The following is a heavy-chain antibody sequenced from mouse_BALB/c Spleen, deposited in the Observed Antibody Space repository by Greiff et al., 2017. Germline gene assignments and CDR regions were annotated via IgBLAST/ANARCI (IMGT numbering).Heavy chain of an antibody. Sequence: EVQGVESGGDLVKPGGSLKLSCAASGFTFSSYGMSWVRQTPDKRLEWVATISSGGSYTYYPDSVKGRFTISRDNAKNTLYLQMSSLKSEDTAMYYCARRGDGYFYYYAMDYWGQGTSVTVSS. V-gene: IGHV5-6*01. D-gene: IGHD2-3*01. J-gene: IGHJ4*01. CDR2: ISSGGSYT. CDR1: GFTFSSYG. CDR3: ARRGDGYFYYYAMDY.